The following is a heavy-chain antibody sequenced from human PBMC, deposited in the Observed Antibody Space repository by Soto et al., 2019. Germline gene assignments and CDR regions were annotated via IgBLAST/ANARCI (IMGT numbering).Heavy chain of an antibody. D-gene: IGHD6-6*01. Sequence: PSETLSLTCTVSGGSISSYYWSWIRQPPGKGLEWIGYIYYSGSTNYNPSLKSRVTISVDTSKNQFSLKLSSVTAADTAVYYCARHPSSSSRVVDYYYYYYMDVWGKGTTVTVSS. CDR3: ARHPSSSSRVVDYYYYYYMDV. CDR1: GGSISSYY. V-gene: IGHV4-59*08. CDR2: IYYSGST. J-gene: IGHJ6*03.